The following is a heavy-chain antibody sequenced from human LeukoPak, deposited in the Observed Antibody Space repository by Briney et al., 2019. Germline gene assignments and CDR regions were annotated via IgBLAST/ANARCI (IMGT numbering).Heavy chain of an antibody. Sequence: GGSLRLSCAASGFTFSSYEMNWVRQAPGKGLEWLSYISSSGSTRYYADSVKGRFTISRDNAKNSLYLQMNSLRAEDTAVYYCARGPYSSNWYVDYWGQGTLVTVAS. CDR1: GFTFSSYE. D-gene: IGHD6-13*01. V-gene: IGHV3-48*03. CDR3: ARGPYSSNWYVDY. CDR2: ISSSGSTR. J-gene: IGHJ4*02.